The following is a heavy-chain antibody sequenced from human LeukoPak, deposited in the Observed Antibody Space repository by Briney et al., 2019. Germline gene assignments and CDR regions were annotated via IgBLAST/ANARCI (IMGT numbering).Heavy chain of an antibody. D-gene: IGHD2-15*01. CDR1: GGSFSGYY. CDR3: ASEGALFCSGGSCYRPRAVSY. Sequence: SETLSLTCAVYGGSFSGYYWSWIRQPPGKGLEWIGEINHSGSTNYNPSLKSRVTISVDTSKNQFSLKLSSVTAADTAVYYCASEGALFCSGGSCYRPRAVSYWGQGTLVTVSS. CDR2: INHSGST. J-gene: IGHJ4*02. V-gene: IGHV4-34*01.